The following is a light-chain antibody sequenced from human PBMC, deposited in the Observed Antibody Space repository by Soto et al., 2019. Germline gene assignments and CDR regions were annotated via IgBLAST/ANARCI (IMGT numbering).Light chain of an antibody. V-gene: IGKV1-13*02. J-gene: IGKJ5*01. CDR1: QGISSA. CDR3: HQSDTFPLT. CDR2: DVY. Sequence: AIQLTQSPSSLSASVGDRVTITCRASQGISSAFAWYQQRPGKVPKLLIYDVYSLQSGVRPRFSGSGSGTDFTLTLSSLQPEDFATYYCHQSDTFPLTFGQGTRLEVK.